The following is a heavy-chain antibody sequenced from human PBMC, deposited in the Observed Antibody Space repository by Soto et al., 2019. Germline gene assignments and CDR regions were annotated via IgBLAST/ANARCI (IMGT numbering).Heavy chain of an antibody. J-gene: IGHJ6*02. Sequence: ASVKVSCKASGYTFTGYYMHWVRQAPGQGLEWMGWINPNSGGTNYAQKFQGWVTMTRDTSISTADMELSRLRSDDTAVYYCARGGYCSSTSCPKVGYYYYYGMDVWGQGTTVTVSS. CDR1: GYTFTGYY. D-gene: IGHD2-2*01. CDR3: ARGGYCSSTSCPKVGYYYYYGMDV. CDR2: INPNSGGT. V-gene: IGHV1-2*04.